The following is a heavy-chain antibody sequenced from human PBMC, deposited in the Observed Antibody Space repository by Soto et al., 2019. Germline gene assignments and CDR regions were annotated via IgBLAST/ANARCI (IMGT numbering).Heavy chain of an antibody. CDR1: GYTFTSYV. D-gene: IGHD2-21*01. CDR3: ARVHIVVVIAPRSYFDY. CDR2: ISAYNGNT. V-gene: IGHV1-18*01. J-gene: IGHJ4*02. Sequence: GASVKVSCKASGYTFTSYVISWVRQAPGQGLEWMGWISAYNGNTNYAQKLQGRVTMTTDTSTSTAYMELRSLRSDDTAVYYCARVHIVVVIAPRSYFDYWGQGTLVTVSS.